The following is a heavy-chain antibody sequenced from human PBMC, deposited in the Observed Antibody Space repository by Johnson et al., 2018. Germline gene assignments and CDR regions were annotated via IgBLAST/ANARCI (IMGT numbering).Heavy chain of an antibody. D-gene: IGHD6-19*01. CDR1: SGSISSSSYY. V-gene: IGHV4-39*01. J-gene: IGHJ1*01. CDR2: IYYSGST. CDR3: ARWAAVAGTEAEYFQH. Sequence: QVQLVETGPGLVKPTETMSLSCTVSSGSISSSSYYWGWIRPPPGKGLEWIGSIYYSGSTYYNPSPQSRVTISVDTSKNQFSPKLSSVTAADTAVYYCARWAAVAGTEAEYFQHWGQGTLVTVSS.